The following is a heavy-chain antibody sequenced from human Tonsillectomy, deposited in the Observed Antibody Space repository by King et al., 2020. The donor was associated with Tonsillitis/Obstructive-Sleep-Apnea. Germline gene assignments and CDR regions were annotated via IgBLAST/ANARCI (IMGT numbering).Heavy chain of an antibody. CDR2: INHSGST. J-gene: IGHJ4*02. D-gene: IGHD3-3*01. CDR1: GGSFSGYY. V-gene: IGHV4-34*01. Sequence: VQLQQWGAGLLKPSETLSLTCAVYGGSFSGYYWSWIRQPPGKGLEWIGEINHSGSTNYNPSLKSRVTISVDTSKNQFSLKLSSVTAADTAVYYCERGEDLEWLLHYFDYWGQGTLVTVSS. CDR3: ERGEDLEWLLHYFDY.